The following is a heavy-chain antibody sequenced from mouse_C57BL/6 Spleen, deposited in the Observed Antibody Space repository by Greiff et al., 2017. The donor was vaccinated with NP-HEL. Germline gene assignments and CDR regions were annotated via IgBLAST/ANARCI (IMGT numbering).Heavy chain of an antibody. CDR1: GYAFSSSW. J-gene: IGHJ2*01. CDR2: IYPGDGDT. D-gene: IGHD2-4*01. V-gene: IGHV1-82*01. Sequence: QVQLQQSGPELVKPGASVKISCKASGYAFSSSWMNWVKQRPGKGLEWIGRIYPGDGDTNYNGKFKGKATLTADKSSSTAYMQLSSLTSEDSAVHFCARSRTTYDYDPYYFDYWGQGTTLTVSS. CDR3: ARSRTTYDYDPYYFDY.